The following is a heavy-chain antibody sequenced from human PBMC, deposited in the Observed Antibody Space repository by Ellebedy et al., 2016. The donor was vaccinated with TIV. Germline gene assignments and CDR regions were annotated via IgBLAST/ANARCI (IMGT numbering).Heavy chain of an antibody. V-gene: IGHV4-59*01. J-gene: IGHJ5*02. CDR1: GGYISSNF. CDR2: AYYNGST. CDR3: ARNVPYCSGGSCYPDWFDP. D-gene: IGHD2-15*01. Sequence: SETLSLTCTVSGGYISSNFWGWIRQPPGKGLEWIGYAYYNGSTNYSPSLKSRVTISLDTSKNQFSLKLSSDTAADTAVYYCARNVPYCSGGSCYPDWFDPWGQGTLVSVSS.